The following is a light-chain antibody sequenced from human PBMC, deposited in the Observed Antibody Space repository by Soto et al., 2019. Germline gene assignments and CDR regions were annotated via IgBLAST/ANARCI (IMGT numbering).Light chain of an antibody. CDR3: QQYYNWPPYT. V-gene: IGKV3-15*01. CDR2: GAS. CDR1: ETVSTN. J-gene: IGKJ2*01. Sequence: IVMTQSPATLSVSPGERVTLSCRASETVSTNLAWFQQKPGQTPRLLIFGASTRATGIQTRFTGSGSETEFTLTIGSLQSEDLAVYYCQQYYNWPPYTFGQGTKLEIK.